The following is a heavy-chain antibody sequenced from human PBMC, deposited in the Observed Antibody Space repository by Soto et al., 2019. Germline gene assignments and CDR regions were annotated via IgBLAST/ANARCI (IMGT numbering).Heavy chain of an antibody. Sequence: EVQLVESGGGLVQPGESLRLSCETTGFVFSTYAMNWVRQAPGKGLEWVAYISSSSRTIYYTDSVKGRFTISRDSAKNSLYPQMNSLGDGGPAVYYCARELGYWGQGTLVTVSS. D-gene: IGHD3-16*01. CDR1: GFVFSTYA. CDR2: ISSSSRTI. CDR3: ARELGY. J-gene: IGHJ4*02. V-gene: IGHV3-48*02.